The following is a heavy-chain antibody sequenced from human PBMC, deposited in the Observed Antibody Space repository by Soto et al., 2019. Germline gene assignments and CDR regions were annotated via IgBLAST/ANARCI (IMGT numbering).Heavy chain of an antibody. V-gene: IGHV4-31*03. CDR2: IYYSGST. CDR3: ARAPYYYDSSGYQTSVFDN. J-gene: IGHJ4*02. CDR1: GGSISNGGYY. Sequence: SETLSLTCSVSGGSISNGGYYWSWIRQHPGKGLEWIGYIYYSGSTYYNPSLKSRVTISIDTSKNQLSLKLSSVTAADTAVYYCARAPYYYDSSGYQTSVFDNWGQGALVTVS. D-gene: IGHD3-22*01.